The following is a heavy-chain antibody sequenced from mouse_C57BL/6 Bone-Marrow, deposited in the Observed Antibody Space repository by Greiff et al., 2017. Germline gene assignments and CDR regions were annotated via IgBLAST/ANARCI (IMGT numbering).Heavy chain of an antibody. CDR1: GYTFTDYE. J-gene: IGHJ2*01. V-gene: IGHV1-15*01. CDR2: IDPETGGT. Sequence: QVQLQQSGAELVRPGASVTLSCKASGYTFTDYEMHWVKQTPVHGLEWIGAIDPETGGTAYNQKFKGKAILTADKSSSAAYMELRSLTSEDAAVYYCTRVYGSWGQGTTLTVSS. CDR3: TRVYGS. D-gene: IGHD1-1*01.